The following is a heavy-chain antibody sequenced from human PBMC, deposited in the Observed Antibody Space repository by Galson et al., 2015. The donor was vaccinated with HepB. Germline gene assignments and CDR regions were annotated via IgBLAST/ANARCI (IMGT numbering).Heavy chain of an antibody. J-gene: IGHJ4*02. CDR2: IIPMLGTA. CDR3: ARGGKYCSGDTCHGFGFES. D-gene: IGHD2-15*01. CDR1: GGSFNNYA. V-gene: IGHV1-69*13. Sequence: PVKVSCKASGGSFNNYAMSWVRQAPGQGLVWMGGIIPMLGTAYSEPKFQDRVPITADDSTNTVYMELSGLRSEDTAVYYCARGGKYCSGDTCHGFGFESWGQGTLVTVSS.